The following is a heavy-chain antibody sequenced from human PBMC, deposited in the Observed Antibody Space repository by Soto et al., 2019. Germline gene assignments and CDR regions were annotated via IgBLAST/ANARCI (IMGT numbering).Heavy chain of an antibody. D-gene: IGHD3-22*01. J-gene: IGHJ4*02. CDR2: INPKSGGT. CDR1: GYTFSAYH. Sequence: GASVKVSCKTSGYTFSAYHMHWVRQAPGQGLEWMGWINPKSGGTLYAQKFQGRVTITRDTSISTAYMELSRLRSDDTAVYYCARGGTFAYDTSGYSVYWGQGTLVTVSS. V-gene: IGHV1-2*02. CDR3: ARGGTFAYDTSGYSVY.